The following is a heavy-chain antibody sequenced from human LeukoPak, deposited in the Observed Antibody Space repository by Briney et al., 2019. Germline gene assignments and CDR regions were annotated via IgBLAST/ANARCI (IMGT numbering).Heavy chain of an antibody. D-gene: IGHD4-17*01. CDR1: GFTFSSYA. Sequence: GGSLRLSCAASGFTFSSYAMHWVRQAPGKGLEWVAVISYDGSNKYYADSVKGRFTISRDNSKNTLYLQMNSLRAEDTAVYYCAKDPDYGDYVVDYWGQGTLATVSS. CDR2: ISYDGSNK. V-gene: IGHV3-30-3*02. CDR3: AKDPDYGDYVVDY. J-gene: IGHJ4*02.